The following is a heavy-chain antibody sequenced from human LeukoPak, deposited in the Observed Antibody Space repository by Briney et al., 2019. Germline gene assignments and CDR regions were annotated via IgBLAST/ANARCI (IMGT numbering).Heavy chain of an antibody. CDR1: GGFISSSSYY. D-gene: IGHD3-10*01. J-gene: IGHJ4*02. V-gene: IGHV4-39*01. Sequence: SETLSLTCTVSGGFISSSSYYWGWIRQPPGKGLEWIGSIYYSGSTYYNPSLKSRVTISVDTSKNQFSLKLSSVTAADTAVYYCATVWFGELYLDYWGQGTLVTVSS. CDR3: ATVWFGELYLDY. CDR2: IYYSGST.